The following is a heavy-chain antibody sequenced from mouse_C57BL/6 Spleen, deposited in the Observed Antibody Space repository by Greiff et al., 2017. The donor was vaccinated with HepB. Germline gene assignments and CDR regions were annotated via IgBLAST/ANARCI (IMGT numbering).Heavy chain of an antibody. Sequence: EVQLVESGEGLVKPGGSLKLSCAASGFTFSSYAMSWVRQTPEKRLEWVAYISSGGDYIYYADTVKGRFTISRDNARNTLYLQMSSLKSEDTAMYYCTRADYYGNAMGYWGQGTSVTVSS. V-gene: IGHV5-9-1*02. D-gene: IGHD1-1*01. CDR2: ISSGGDYI. CDR1: GFTFSSYA. CDR3: TRADYYGNAMGY. J-gene: IGHJ4*01.